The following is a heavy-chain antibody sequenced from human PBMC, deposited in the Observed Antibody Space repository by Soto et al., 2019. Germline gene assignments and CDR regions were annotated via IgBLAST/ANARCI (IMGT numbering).Heavy chain of an antibody. D-gene: IGHD6-13*01. Sequence: SETLPLTCTVSGCSISSYYWSWIRQPPGKGLEWIGYIYYSGSTYYSPSLKGRLTISVDPSKNQFSLKLTSVTAADTAMYYCARPKTIGAAAGKGWFDPWGQGTLVTVSS. J-gene: IGHJ5*02. CDR3: ARPKTIGAAAGKGWFDP. V-gene: IGHV4-59*08. CDR2: IYYSGST. CDR1: GCSISSYY.